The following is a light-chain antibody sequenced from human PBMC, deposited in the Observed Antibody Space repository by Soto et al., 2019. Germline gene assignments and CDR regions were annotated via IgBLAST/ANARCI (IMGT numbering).Light chain of an antibody. J-gene: IGLJ3*02. CDR2: EVT. CDR3: SSYAASNNFYFV. Sequence: QSVLTQPPSASGTPGQRVTISCSGSSSNIGSNTVNWYQQYPGRAPKLMIYEVTKRPSGVPDRFSGSKSGNTASLTVSGLQAEDEADYYCSSYAASNNFYFVFGGGTKLTVL. CDR1: SSNIGSNT. V-gene: IGLV2-8*01.